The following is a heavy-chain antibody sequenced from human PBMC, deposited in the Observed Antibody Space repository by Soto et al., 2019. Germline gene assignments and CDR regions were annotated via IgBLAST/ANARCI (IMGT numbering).Heavy chain of an antibody. V-gene: IGHV4-39*01. D-gene: IGHD3-9*01. J-gene: IGHJ4*02. CDR2: IYYSGST. CDR1: GGSISSSSYY. Sequence: SETLSLTCTVSGGSISSSSYYWGWIRQPPGKGLEWIGSIYYSGSTYYNPSLKSRVTISVDTSKNQFSLKLSSVTAADTAVYYCARGGIRVLRYFDWLPFDYWGQGTLVTVSS. CDR3: ARGGIRVLRYFDWLPFDY.